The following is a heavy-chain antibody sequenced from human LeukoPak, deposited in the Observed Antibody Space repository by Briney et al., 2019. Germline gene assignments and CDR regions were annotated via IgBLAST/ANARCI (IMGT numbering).Heavy chain of an antibody. CDR3: AKGWDNFYFYYYLDV. D-gene: IGHD1-26*01. V-gene: IGHV3-23*01. CDR2: ISGTADTT. Sequence: GGSLRLSFAGSGFYSNDYARYAMSWVRQAPGKGLEWVSAISGTADTTKYADSVKGRFTISRHNSKNTLYLQMNSLRAEDTAVYYCAKGWDNFYFYYYLDVWGKGTMATVSS. CDR1: GFYSNDYARYA. J-gene: IGHJ6*03.